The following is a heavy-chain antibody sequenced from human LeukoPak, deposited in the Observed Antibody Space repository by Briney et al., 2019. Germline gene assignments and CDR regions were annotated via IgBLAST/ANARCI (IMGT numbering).Heavy chain of an antibody. J-gene: IGHJ4*02. CDR1: GYTFTSYG. CDR2: ISAYNGNT. D-gene: IGHD5-18*01. Sequence: GASVKVSCKASGYTFTSYGISWVRQAPGQGLGWMGWISAYNGNTNYAQKLQGRVTMTTDTSTSTAYMELRSLKSDDTAVYYCARDRSPFSFVEDTVDYWGQGTLVTVSS. CDR3: ARDRSPFSFVEDTVDY. V-gene: IGHV1-18*01.